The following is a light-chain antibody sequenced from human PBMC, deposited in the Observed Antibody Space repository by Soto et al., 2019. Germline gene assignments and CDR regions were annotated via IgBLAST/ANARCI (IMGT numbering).Light chain of an antibody. CDR2: EVT. V-gene: IGLV2-8*01. CDR3: SSYVGRNNYV. CDR1: SSDVGRYNY. J-gene: IGLJ1*01. Sequence: QSALTQPPSASGSPGQSVTISCIGTSSDVGRYNYVSWYQHHPGKAPKLIIYEVTKRPSGVPDRFSGSKSANTASLTVSGLQADDEADYYCSSYVGRNNYVFGTGTKLTVL.